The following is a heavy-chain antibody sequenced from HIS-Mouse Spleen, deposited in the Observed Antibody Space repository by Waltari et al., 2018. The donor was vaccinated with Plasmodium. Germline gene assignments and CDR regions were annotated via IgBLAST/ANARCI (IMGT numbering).Heavy chain of an antibody. CDR2: INHSGST. D-gene: IGHD3-9*01. J-gene: IGHJ3*02. V-gene: IGHV4-34*01. Sequence: QVQLQQWGAGLLTPSETLSLTCAVYGGSFGGYYWSWIRQPPGKGLEWIGEINHSGSTNYNPSLKSRVTISVDTSKNQFSLKLSSVTAADTAVYYCARAPIRDAFDIWGQGTMVTVSS. CDR1: GGSFGGYY. CDR3: ARAPIRDAFDI.